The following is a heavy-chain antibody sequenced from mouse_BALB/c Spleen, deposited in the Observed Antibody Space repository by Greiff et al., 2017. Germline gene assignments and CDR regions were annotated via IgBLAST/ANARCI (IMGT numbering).Heavy chain of an antibody. CDR2: IDTANGNT. V-gene: IGHV14-3*02. Sequence: EVQLQQSGAELVKPGASVKLSCTASGFNIKDTYMHWVKQRPEQGLEWIGRIDTANGNTKYDPKFQGKATITADTSSNTAYLQLSSLTAEDTAGYYCARWGDGYYFDYWGQGTTVTVSS. CDR3: ARWGDGYYFDY. CDR1: GFNIKDTY. J-gene: IGHJ2*01. D-gene: IGHD3-3*01.